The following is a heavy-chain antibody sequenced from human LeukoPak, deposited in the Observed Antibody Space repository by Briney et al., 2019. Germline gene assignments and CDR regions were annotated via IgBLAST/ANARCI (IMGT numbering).Heavy chain of an antibody. J-gene: IGHJ4*02. CDR3: ARGRSIRVYDY. CDR1: GGSFSGYY. Sequence: SETLSLTCAVYGGSFSGYYWSWIRQPPGKGLEWIGEINHSGSTNYNPSLKSRVTISVDTSKNQFSLKLSSVTAADTAVYYCARGRSIRVYDYWGQGTLVTVSS. CDR2: INHSGST. D-gene: IGHD3-9*01. V-gene: IGHV4-34*01.